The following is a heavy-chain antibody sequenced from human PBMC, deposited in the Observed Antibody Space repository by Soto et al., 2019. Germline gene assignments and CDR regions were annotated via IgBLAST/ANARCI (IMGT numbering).Heavy chain of an antibody. D-gene: IGHD3-10*01. V-gene: IGHV3-13*01. Sequence: GGSLRLSCAASGFTLSNHDMYWVRQATGKSLEWDSAIGIGGDTYYPASVKGRFTISRQNAKNSLYLQMNNLRAGDTAVYYCARGPGSPRYYNGMDVWGQGTTVTVSS. CDR1: GFTLSNHD. CDR2: IGIGGDT. CDR3: ARGPGSPRYYNGMDV. J-gene: IGHJ6*02.